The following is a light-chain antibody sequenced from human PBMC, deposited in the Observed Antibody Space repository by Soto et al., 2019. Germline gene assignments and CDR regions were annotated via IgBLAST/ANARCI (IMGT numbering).Light chain of an antibody. CDR2: GAS. V-gene: IGKV3-15*01. J-gene: IGKJ1*01. Sequence: EIVMTQSPDTLSVSPGEGATLSCRVSQSIRSNLAWYQQKPGQAPRLLIYGASTRATGIPARFSGSGSGTGFTLTISSLQSEDFAVYYCQQYNNWPRTFGQGTKVDIK. CDR1: QSIRSN. CDR3: QQYNNWPRT.